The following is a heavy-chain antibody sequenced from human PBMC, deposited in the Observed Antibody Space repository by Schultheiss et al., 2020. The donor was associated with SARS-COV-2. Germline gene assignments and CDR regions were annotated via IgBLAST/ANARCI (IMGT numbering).Heavy chain of an antibody. J-gene: IGHJ4*02. V-gene: IGHV4-38-2*01. D-gene: IGHD3-3*01. Sequence: SETLSLTCAVSGYSISSGYYWGWIRQPPGKGLEWIGSIYHSGSTYYNPSLKSRVTISVDTSKNQFSLKLSSVTAADTAVYYCARFLRGYYNYDYWGQGTLVTVSS. CDR1: GYSISSGYY. CDR2: IYHSGST. CDR3: ARFLRGYYNYDY.